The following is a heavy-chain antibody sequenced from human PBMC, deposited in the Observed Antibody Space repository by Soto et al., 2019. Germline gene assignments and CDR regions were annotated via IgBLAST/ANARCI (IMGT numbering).Heavy chain of an antibody. CDR3: ARTLSSWPHMGAFDT. D-gene: IGHD6-13*01. CDR2: IYYSGST. J-gene: IGHJ3*02. CDR1: GGSISSSSYY. V-gene: IGHV4-39*01. Sequence: SETLSLTCTVSGGSISSSSYYWGWIRQPPGKGLEWIGSIYYSGSTYYNPSLKSRVTISVDTSKNQFSLKLSSVTAADTAVYYCARTLSSWPHMGAFDTWGQGTMVTVSS.